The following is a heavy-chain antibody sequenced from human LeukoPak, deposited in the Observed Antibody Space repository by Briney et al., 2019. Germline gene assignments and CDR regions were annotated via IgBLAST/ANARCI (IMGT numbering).Heavy chain of an antibody. D-gene: IGHD1-26*01. Sequence: PGGSLRLSCAASGFSFSTYWMSWVRQAPGEGLEWITNIRQDGSEKYYVDSVKGRFTVSRDNAKNSLYLQMNSLRAEDTAVYYCARETRASSPSFDYWGQGTLVTVSS. CDR3: ARETRASSPSFDY. CDR2: IRQDGSEK. CDR1: GFSFSTYW. V-gene: IGHV3-7*01. J-gene: IGHJ4*02.